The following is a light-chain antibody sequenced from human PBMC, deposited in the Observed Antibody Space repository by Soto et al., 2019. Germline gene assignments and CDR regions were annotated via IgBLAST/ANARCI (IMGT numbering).Light chain of an antibody. J-gene: IGLJ2*01. CDR3: CSYAGNTTFK. CDR1: NSDVGNYNL. CDR2: AVS. V-gene: IGLV2-23*02. Sequence: QSALTQPASVSGSPGQWITISCAGTNSDVGNYNLVSWYQHHPGKAPRLIIYAVSKRPSGISDRFSGSKSGSTASLTISGLQPEEEADYHCCSYAGNTTFKFGGGTKLTVL.